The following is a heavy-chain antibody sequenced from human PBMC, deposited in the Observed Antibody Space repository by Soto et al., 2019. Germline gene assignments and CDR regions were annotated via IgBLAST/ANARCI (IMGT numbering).Heavy chain of an antibody. CDR1: GFTFSSYS. CDR2: ISSSSSTI. D-gene: IGHD6-6*01. CDR3: AKRSSSSTFDY. Sequence: GGSLRLSCAASGFTFSSYSMNWVRQAPGKGLEWVSYISSSSSTIYYADSVKGRFTISRDNSKNTLYLQMNSLRAEDTAVYYCAKRSSSSTFDYWGQGTLVTVSS. J-gene: IGHJ4*02. V-gene: IGHV3-48*01.